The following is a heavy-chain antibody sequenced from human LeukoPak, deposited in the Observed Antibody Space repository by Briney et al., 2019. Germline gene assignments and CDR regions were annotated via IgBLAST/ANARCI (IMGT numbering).Heavy chain of an antibody. CDR3: AKDMWRFGELDYDY. V-gene: IGHV3-43*02. CDR2: ISGAVSST. CDR1: GFTFDDYA. D-gene: IGHD3-10*01. J-gene: IGHJ4*02. Sequence: GGSLRLSCAAAGFTFDDYAMHWGRXAPGKXLEWVSXISGAVSSTYYAXSVKGRFTICRDNSKNSLYLQMNSLRTEDTGLYYCAKDMWRFGELDYDYWGQGTLVTVSS.